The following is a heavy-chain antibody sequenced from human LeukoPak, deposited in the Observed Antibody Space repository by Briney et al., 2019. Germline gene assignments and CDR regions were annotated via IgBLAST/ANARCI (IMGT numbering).Heavy chain of an antibody. J-gene: IGHJ5*01. CDR2: VIPTLGIA. D-gene: IGHD3/OR15-3a*01. Sequence: SVKVSCKASGGTFSNDAICWVRQAPGQGLEWMGRVIPTLGIALYAQRFKGRVTITADKSTSTAYMELSSLTFEDTAVYFCARDLVCTVNCKDSWGQGTLVTVSS. CDR1: GGTFSNDA. CDR3: ARDLVCTVNCKDS. V-gene: IGHV1-69*04.